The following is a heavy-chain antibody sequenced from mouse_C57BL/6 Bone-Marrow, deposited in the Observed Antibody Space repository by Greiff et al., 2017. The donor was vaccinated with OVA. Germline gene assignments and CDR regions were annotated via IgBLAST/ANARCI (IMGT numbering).Heavy chain of an antibody. V-gene: IGHV1-64*01. J-gene: IGHJ3*01. Sequence: QVQLQQPGAELVKPGASVKLSCKASGYTFTSYWMHWVKQRPGQGLEWIGMIHPNSGSTNYNEKFKSKATLTVDKSSSTAYMQLSSLTSEDSAVYYGARYYDYGAWFAYWGQGTLVTVSA. CDR2: IHPNSGST. CDR3: ARYYDYGAWFAY. D-gene: IGHD2-4*01. CDR1: GYTFTSYW.